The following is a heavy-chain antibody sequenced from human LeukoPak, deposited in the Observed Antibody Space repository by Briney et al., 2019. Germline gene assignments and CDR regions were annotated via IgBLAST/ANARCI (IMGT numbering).Heavy chain of an antibody. Sequence: SETLSLTCTVSGGSISSGDYYWSRIRQPPGKGLEWIGYIYYSGSTYYNPSLKSRVTISVDTSKNQFSLKLSSVTAADTAVYYCATANFDCSGGSCYSYYFDYWGQGTLVTVSS. V-gene: IGHV4-30-4*01. CDR3: ATANFDCSGGSCYSYYFDY. CDR2: IYYSGST. J-gene: IGHJ4*02. CDR1: GGSISSGDYY. D-gene: IGHD2-15*01.